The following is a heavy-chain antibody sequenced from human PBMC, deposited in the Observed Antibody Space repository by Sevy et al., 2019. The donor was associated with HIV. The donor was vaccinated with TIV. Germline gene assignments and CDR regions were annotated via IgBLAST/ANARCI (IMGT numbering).Heavy chain of an antibody. Sequence: GGSLRLSCAASGFTFSNYAISWVRQAPGKGLEWVSVISSSGGTTYYAGSVEGRFTISRDNSKNTLYLQMNRLRAEDTAIYYCARRPDLGEIIPTGVMDVWGRRTTVTVSS. J-gene: IGHJ6*02. CDR1: GFTFSNYA. V-gene: IGHV3-23*01. D-gene: IGHD3-3*01. CDR2: ISSSGGTT. CDR3: ARRPDLGEIIPTGVMDV.